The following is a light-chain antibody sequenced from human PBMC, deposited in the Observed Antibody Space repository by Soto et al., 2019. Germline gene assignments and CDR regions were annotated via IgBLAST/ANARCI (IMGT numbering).Light chain of an antibody. Sequence: QSALTQPPSASGSPVPSVTISCTGASSDVGGYNYVSWCQQHPGKAPKLMIYEVTKRPSGVPDRFSGSKSGNTASLTVSGLQAEDEADYYCSSYAGSNNVVFGGGTKLTVL. V-gene: IGLV2-8*01. CDR3: SSYAGSNNVV. CDR2: EVT. CDR1: SSDVGGYNY. J-gene: IGLJ3*02.